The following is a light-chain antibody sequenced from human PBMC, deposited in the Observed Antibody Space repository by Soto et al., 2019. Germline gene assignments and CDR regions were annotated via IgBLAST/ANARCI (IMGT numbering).Light chain of an antibody. Sequence: DIQLTQSPASLSASVGDRGTITCRASQVISNYLAWYQQKPGKPPKLLIYAVYTLQSGVPSRFSGSASGTEFTLTISSLQPEDIATYYCQKYNSAPLTFGQGTRLEIK. CDR1: QVISNY. V-gene: IGKV1-27*01. J-gene: IGKJ5*01. CDR2: AVY. CDR3: QKYNSAPLT.